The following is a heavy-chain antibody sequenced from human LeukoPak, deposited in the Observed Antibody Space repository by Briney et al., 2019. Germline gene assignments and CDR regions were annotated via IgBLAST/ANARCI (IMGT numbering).Heavy chain of an antibody. CDR3: ASELAYCGGDCYSAFDI. CDR2: IRSDGSND. J-gene: IGHJ3*02. D-gene: IGHD2-21*02. Sequence: PGGSLRLSCAVSGFTFSSHGMHWVRQAPGKGLEWLAFIRSDGSNDYYAESLEGRFTISRDNSKNTLYLQMISLRAEDTAVYYCASELAYCGGDCYSAFDIWGQGTMVTVSS. V-gene: IGHV3-30*02. CDR1: GFTFSSHG.